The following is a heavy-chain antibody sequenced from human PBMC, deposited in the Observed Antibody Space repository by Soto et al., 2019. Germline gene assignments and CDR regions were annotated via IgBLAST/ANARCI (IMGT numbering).Heavy chain of an antibody. D-gene: IGHD5-12*01. CDR1: GGSISSYY. Sequence: SETLSLTCTVSGGSISSYYWSWIRQPPGKGLEWIGYINYSGSTNYNPSLKSRVTISVDTSKNQFSLKLSSVTAADTAVYYCARGVEMATIISWFDPLGQGNLVTGSS. CDR2: INYSGST. V-gene: IGHV4-59*12. CDR3: ARGVEMATIISWFDP. J-gene: IGHJ5*02.